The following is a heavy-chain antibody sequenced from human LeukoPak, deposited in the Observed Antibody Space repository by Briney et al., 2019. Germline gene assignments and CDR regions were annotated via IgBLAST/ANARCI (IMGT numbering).Heavy chain of an antibody. J-gene: IGHJ3*02. V-gene: IGHV3-73*01. CDR2: IRSKADSYAT. Sequence: GGSLRLSCAASAFTSSGSAMHWVRQASGKGLEWIGRIRSKADSYATAYAASVKGRFTISRDDSKNTAYLQMNSLKTEDTAVYYCTRPSHSYGTDAFDIWGQGTMVTVSS. CDR1: AFTSSGSA. D-gene: IGHD1-14*01. CDR3: TRPSHSYGTDAFDI.